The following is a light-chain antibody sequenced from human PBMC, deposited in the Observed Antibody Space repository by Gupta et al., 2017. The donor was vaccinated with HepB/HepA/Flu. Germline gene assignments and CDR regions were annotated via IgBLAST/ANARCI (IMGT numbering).Light chain of an antibody. CDR2: ATS. J-gene: IGKJ1*01. V-gene: IGKV3-20*01. CDR3: QQYDTSPYT. Sequence: LLTQSPGTLSLSPGERATRSCRASQSINVNFLVWYQQKPGLAPRLLFYATSRATDIPDRFSGSGSGTDFTLTIDRLEPEDVAVYYCQQYDTSPYTFGQGTKVEIK. CDR1: QSINVNF.